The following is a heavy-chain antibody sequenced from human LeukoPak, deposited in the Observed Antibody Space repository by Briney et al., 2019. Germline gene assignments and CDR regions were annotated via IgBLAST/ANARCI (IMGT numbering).Heavy chain of an antibody. Sequence: GGSLRLSCAASGFTFSSYGMHWVRQAPGKGLEWVAVISYDGSNKYYADSVKGRFTISRDNSKNTLYLQMNSLRAEDTAVYYCARDQSDYVWGTTSFGYDYWGQGTLVTVSS. CDR1: GFTFSSYG. CDR2: ISYDGSNK. V-gene: IGHV3-30*19. J-gene: IGHJ4*02. D-gene: IGHD3-16*01. CDR3: ARDQSDYVWGTTSFGYDY.